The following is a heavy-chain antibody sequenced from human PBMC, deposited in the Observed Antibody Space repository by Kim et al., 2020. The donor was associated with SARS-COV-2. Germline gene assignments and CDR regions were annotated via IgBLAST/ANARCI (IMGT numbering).Heavy chain of an antibody. V-gene: IGHV3-73*01. D-gene: IGHD1-1*01. CDR3: TRVPGTTLAFWYAFDI. Sequence: GGSLRLSCAASGFIFSGSAMHWVRQASGKGLEWVGRIRSKANSYATAYAASVKGRFTISRDDSKTTTYLQMNSLKTEDTAVNYCTRVPGTTLAFWYAFDIWGQGTMVTVSS. CDR2: IRSKANSYAT. J-gene: IGHJ3*02. CDR1: GFIFSGSA.